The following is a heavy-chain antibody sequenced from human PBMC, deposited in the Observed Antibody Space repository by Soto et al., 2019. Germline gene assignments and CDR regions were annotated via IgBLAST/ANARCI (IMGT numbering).Heavy chain of an antibody. J-gene: IGHJ4*02. Sequence: PGGSLRLSCAASGFTFSSYAMSWVRQAPGKGLEWVSAISGSGGSTYYADSVKGRFTISRDNSKNTLYLQMNSLRAEDTAVYYCAKSLPPPHCSGGSCYSGYFDYWGQGTLVTVSS. CDR1: GFTFSSYA. CDR2: ISGSGGST. D-gene: IGHD2-15*01. V-gene: IGHV3-23*01. CDR3: AKSLPPPHCSGGSCYSGYFDY.